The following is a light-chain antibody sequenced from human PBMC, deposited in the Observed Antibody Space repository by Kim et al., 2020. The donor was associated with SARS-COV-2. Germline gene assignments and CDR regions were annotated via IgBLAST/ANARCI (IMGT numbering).Light chain of an antibody. V-gene: IGKV3-20*01. CDR2: GAS. Sequence: SPVERATLSCRARQKITSNYVAWFQPKPGQAPSLLIYGASSRAAGVPDRFSGSGSERDFTLTISRLEPEDIAVYYCQKYDDAPWTFGQGTKVEIK. CDR1: QKITSNY. CDR3: QKYDDAPWT. J-gene: IGKJ1*01.